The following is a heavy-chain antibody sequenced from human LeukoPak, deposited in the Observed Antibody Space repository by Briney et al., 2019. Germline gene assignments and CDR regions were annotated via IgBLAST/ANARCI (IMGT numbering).Heavy chain of an antibody. Sequence: SETLFLTCTVSGGSISSYYWSWIRQSPGKGLEWIGYIYYSGSTKYNPSLKSRVTISVDTSKNQFSLKLSSVTAADTAVYYCARHGVGRGGDFDYWGQGTLVTVSS. CDR2: IYYSGST. CDR1: GGSISSYY. D-gene: IGHD3-10*01. V-gene: IGHV4-59*08. CDR3: ARHGVGRGGDFDY. J-gene: IGHJ4*02.